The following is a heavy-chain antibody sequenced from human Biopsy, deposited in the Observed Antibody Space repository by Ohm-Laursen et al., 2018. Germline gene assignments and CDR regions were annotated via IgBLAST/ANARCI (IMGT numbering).Heavy chain of an antibody. CDR2: IFPGDSDT. J-gene: IGHJ4*02. CDR1: GCSFTSYW. V-gene: IGHV5-51*01. Sequence: GESLRISCKGSGCSFTSYWIGWVRQMPGKGLEWMGIIFPGDSDTKYSPSFQGQVTVSADMSLSTAYLQWTSLKASDTALYYCARQDDSSGYYTFDYWGQGTLVTVSS. D-gene: IGHD3-22*01. CDR3: ARQDDSSGYYTFDY.